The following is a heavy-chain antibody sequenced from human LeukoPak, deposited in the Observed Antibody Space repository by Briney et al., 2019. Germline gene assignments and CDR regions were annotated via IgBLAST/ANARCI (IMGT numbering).Heavy chain of an antibody. J-gene: IGHJ4*02. V-gene: IGHV4-30-2*01. D-gene: IGHD5-24*01. CDR3: ARGSIWEMATISDY. Sequence: PSQTLSLTCTVSGGSISSGGYYWSWIRQPPGKGLEWIGYIYHSGSTYYNPSLKSRVTISVDRSKNQFSLKLSSVTAADTAVYYCARGSIWEMATISDYWGQGTLVTVSS. CDR2: IYHSGST. CDR1: GGSISSGGYY.